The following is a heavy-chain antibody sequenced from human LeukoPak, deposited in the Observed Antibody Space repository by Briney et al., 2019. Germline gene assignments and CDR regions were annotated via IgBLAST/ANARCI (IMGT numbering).Heavy chain of an antibody. V-gene: IGHV3-74*01. D-gene: IGHD6-19*01. Sequence: GGSLRLSCAASGFTFSGFWMPWVRQAPGKGLVWVSRINIDGSSTTDADSVKGRFTISRDTAKTTLYLQMNSLRAEDTAVYYCARGRAAVAGYYMDVWGKGTTVTVSS. CDR2: INIDGSST. J-gene: IGHJ6*03. CDR1: GFTFSGFW. CDR3: ARGRAAVAGYYMDV.